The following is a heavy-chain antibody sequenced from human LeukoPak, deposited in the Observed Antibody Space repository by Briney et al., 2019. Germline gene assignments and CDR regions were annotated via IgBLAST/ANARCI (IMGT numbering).Heavy chain of an antibody. V-gene: IGHV3-11*01. CDR2: TNTAGNTI. Sequence: GSLRLSCAASGFTFRDYLMSWIRQAPGKGLEWGGYTNTAGNTIYYADSMKGRFTISRDNAKNSLYLQMNTLRAEDTAVYYCARATYDSSAVDAFDIWGQGTMVTVSP. J-gene: IGHJ3*02. CDR3: ARATYDSSAVDAFDI. D-gene: IGHD3-22*01. CDR1: GFTFRDYL.